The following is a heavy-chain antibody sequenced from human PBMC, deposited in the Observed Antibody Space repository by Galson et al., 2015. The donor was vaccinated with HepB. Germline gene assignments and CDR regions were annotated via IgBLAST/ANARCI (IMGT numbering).Heavy chain of an antibody. J-gene: IGHJ6*02. CDR1: GGTFSSHV. CDR2: IVPMVGTV. V-gene: IGHV1-69*13. D-gene: IGHD1-14*01. Sequence: SVKVSCKASGGTFSSHVINWVRQAPGQGLEWMGGIVPMVGTVNYAQKVKGGVTITADESTSTSYMELSSLRSEDTAVYYCARIVKTTAAPGGYYYYGMDVWGQGTTVIVSS. CDR3: ARIVKTTAAPGGYYYYGMDV.